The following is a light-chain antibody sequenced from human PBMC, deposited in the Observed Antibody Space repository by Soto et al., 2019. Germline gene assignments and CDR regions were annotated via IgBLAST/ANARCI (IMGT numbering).Light chain of an antibody. Sequence: DIQMTQSPSSLSASVGDKLTITCRANQSITNFLNWYQKKPGEVPKLLIYAASRLESGVPSRFSGGGSWTDFALTINSLQPEDFAAYYCQQSYTTPRLSFGGGTRVEFK. CDR3: QQSYTTPRLS. V-gene: IGKV1-39*01. J-gene: IGKJ4*01. CDR2: AAS. CDR1: QSITNF.